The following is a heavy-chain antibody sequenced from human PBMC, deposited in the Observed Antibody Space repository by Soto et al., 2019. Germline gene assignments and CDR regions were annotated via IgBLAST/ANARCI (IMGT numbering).Heavy chain of an antibody. CDR1: GGSVSSGSYY. CDR2: IYYSGST. J-gene: IGHJ6*02. Sequence: SETLSLTCTVSGGSVSSGSYYWSWTRQPPGKGLEWIGYIYYSGSTNYNPSLKSRFTISRDNAKNSLYLQMNSLRAEDTAVYYCAREKVDTPMVTYHYYYGMDVWGQGTRVTVS. V-gene: IGHV4-61*01. CDR3: AREKVDTPMVTYHYYYGMDV. D-gene: IGHD5-18*01.